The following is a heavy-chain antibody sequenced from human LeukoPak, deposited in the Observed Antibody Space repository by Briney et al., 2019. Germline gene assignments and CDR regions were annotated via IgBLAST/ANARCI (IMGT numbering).Heavy chain of an antibody. V-gene: IGHV3-48*03. Sequence: GGSLRHSCAASGFTFSRYEMNWVRPAPGKGLEWVSYISRSGDTIYFADSVKGRFTIARDNAKNSLYLQMSSLRAEDTAVYYCARDYASDYWGQGTLVTVSS. CDR2: ISRSGDTI. CDR1: GFTFSRYE. CDR3: ARDYASDY. D-gene: IGHD3-10*01. J-gene: IGHJ4*02.